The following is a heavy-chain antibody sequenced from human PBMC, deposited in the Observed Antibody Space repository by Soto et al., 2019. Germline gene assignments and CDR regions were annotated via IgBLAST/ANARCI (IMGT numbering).Heavy chain of an antibody. CDR3: TRLDCSGGSCDVGFDF. V-gene: IGHV3-73*01. Sequence: LILFYRAPGFTFWDYAFHWGRQASGKGLEWVGRITGKPNSYATAYAVSVKGRFTISRDDSKNTAFLQMNSLKTEDTAVYYCTRLDCSGGSCDVGFDFWGQGTMVTVPS. CDR1: GFTFWDYA. CDR2: ITGKPNSYAT. J-gene: IGHJ3*01. D-gene: IGHD2-15*01.